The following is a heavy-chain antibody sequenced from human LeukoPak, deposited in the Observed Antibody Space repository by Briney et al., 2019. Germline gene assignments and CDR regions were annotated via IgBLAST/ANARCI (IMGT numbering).Heavy chain of an antibody. V-gene: IGHV1-8*01. J-gene: IGHJ5*02. CDR3: ARAPYGDQS. Sequence: GPAVNVSCKASGYTFTSYDINWVRQATGQGLEWMGWMNPNSGNTGYAQMFQGRVTMTRNTSISTAYMDLSSLRSEDTAVYYCARAPYGDQSWGQGTLVTVSS. CDR2: MNPNSGNT. D-gene: IGHD4-17*01. CDR1: GYTFTSYD.